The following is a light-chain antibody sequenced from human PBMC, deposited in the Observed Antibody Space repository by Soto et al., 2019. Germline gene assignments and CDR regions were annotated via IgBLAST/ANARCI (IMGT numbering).Light chain of an antibody. J-gene: IGKJ1*01. V-gene: IGKV3-20*01. Sequence: EIVLTQSPGTLSLSPGERATLSCRASQSVSSNFLAWFQHKPGQAPRLLIYGASSRATGIQERFSGSGSGTDFPLTISRLEPEDFAVYYCQQYASPPWTFGQGTKVEIK. CDR2: GAS. CDR3: QQYASPPWT. CDR1: QSVSSNF.